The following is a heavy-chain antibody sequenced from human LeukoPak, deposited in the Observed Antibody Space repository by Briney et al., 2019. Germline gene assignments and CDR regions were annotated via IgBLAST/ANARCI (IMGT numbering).Heavy chain of an antibody. Sequence: PGGSLRLSCAASGFTFSSYGMHWVRQAPGKGLEWVAFIRYDGSNKYYADSVKGRFTTSRDNSKNTLYLQMNSLRAEDTAVYYCAKDSPSSTGLDAFDIWGQETMVTVSS. V-gene: IGHV3-30*02. J-gene: IGHJ3*02. D-gene: IGHD4-17*01. CDR1: GFTFSSYG. CDR2: IRYDGSNK. CDR3: AKDSPSSTGLDAFDI.